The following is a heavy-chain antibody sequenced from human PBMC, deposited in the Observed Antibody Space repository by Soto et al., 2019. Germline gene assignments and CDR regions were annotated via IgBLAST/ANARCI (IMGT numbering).Heavy chain of an antibody. D-gene: IGHD3-10*01. V-gene: IGHV4-59*08. Sequence: QVQLQESGPGLVRPSETLSLTCTVSGGSISNSYWSWIRQSPGKGLEWIGYIYSNGNTNYNPSLKSRLTISIDPSKNQFSLNLSSLSAADTAVYYCARHSPPFFYGSGPWDVWGQGTTVTVSS. CDR3: ARHSPPFFYGSGPWDV. J-gene: IGHJ6*02. CDR1: GGSISNSY. CDR2: IYSNGNT.